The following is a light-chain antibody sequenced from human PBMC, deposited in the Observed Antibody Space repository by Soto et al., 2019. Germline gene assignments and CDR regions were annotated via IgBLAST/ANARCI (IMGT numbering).Light chain of an antibody. CDR2: GVS. J-gene: IGLJ1*01. Sequence: QSALTQDASVSGSPGQSITISCTGTSRDIGGYNYVSWYQQHPGKAPKLMIYGVSNRTSGVSNRFSGSKSGNTASLTISGLQAEDDADYYCSSYSSSSAPHYVFGTGTKLTVL. V-gene: IGLV2-14*03. CDR3: SSYSSSSAPHYV. CDR1: SRDIGGYNY.